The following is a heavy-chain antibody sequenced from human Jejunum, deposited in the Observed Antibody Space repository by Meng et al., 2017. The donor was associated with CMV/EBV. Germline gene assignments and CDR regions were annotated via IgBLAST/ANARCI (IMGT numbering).Heavy chain of an antibody. V-gene: IGHV4-34*01. J-gene: IGHJ4*02. CDR1: GEAFNNYY. Sequence: TCVVDGEAFNNYYWTWFRQPPGKGLEWIGEIKYSGSTNYTPSLKSRVTISVDTSKNQFSLNLNSVTAADTAVYYCATSFPDAWELLAYWGQGTLVTVSS. CDR3: ATSFPDAWELLAY. D-gene: IGHD1-26*01. CDR2: IKYSGST.